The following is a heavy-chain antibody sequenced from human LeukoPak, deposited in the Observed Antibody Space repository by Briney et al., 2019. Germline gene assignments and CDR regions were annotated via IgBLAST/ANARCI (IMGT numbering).Heavy chain of an antibody. CDR1: GGSISSSSYY. D-gene: IGHD6-19*01. J-gene: IGHJ2*01. Sequence: SETLSLTCTVSGGSISSSSYYWGWIRQPPGKGLEWIGSIYYTGSTFYSPSLKSRVTISVDTSKNQFSLKLSSVTAADTAVYYCARVEYSSGWYGYWYFDLWGRGTLVTVSS. V-gene: IGHV4-39*07. CDR2: IYYTGST. CDR3: ARVEYSSGWYGYWYFDL.